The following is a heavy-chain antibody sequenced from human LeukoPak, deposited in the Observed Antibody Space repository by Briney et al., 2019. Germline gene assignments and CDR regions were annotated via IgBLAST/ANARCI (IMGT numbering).Heavy chain of an antibody. CDR2: IDYSGGST. V-gene: IGHV3-23*01. CDR3: AREGESYGIGY. Sequence: GGSLRLSCTVSGFTLSSYEMSWIRQAPGKGLEWVSSIDYSGGSTYYADSVKGRFTISRDNSKNTLYLQMNSLRVEDTAVYYCAREGESYGIGYWGQGTLVTVSS. J-gene: IGHJ4*02. CDR1: GFTLSSYE. D-gene: IGHD1-26*01.